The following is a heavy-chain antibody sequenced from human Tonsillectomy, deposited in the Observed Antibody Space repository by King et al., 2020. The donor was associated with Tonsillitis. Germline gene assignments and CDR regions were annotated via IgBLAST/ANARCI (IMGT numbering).Heavy chain of an antibody. Sequence: VQLQESGPGLVKPSKTLSLTCTVSGGSISSGIYYWSWIRQPAGKGLEWIGRFYTSGTSNYNPSLKSRVTISIDTSKNQFSLKLSSVTAADTAVYYCAREYYKYSFDPWGQGTLVTVSS. CDR3: AREYYKYSFDP. CDR2: FYTSGTS. V-gene: IGHV4-61*02. CDR1: GGSISSGIYY. D-gene: IGHD3-10*01. J-gene: IGHJ5*02.